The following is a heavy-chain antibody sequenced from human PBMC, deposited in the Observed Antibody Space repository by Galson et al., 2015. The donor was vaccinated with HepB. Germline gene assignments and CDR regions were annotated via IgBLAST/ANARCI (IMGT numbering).Heavy chain of an antibody. Sequence: SVKVSCRASGYTFTSYYMHWVRQAPGQGLEWMGIINPSGGSTSYAQKFQGRVTMTRDTSTSTVYMELSSQRSEDTAVYYCARTTVTTVPPLDYWGQGTLVTVSS. CDR3: ARTTVTTVPPLDY. CDR2: INPSGGST. J-gene: IGHJ4*02. V-gene: IGHV1-46*03. D-gene: IGHD4-17*01. CDR1: GYTFTSYY.